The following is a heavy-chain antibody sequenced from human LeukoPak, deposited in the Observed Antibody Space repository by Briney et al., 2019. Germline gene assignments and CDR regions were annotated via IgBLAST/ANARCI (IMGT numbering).Heavy chain of an antibody. CDR3: ARDFSSGYSGERGTFDY. CDR1: GFTFSSYG. D-gene: IGHD3-22*01. V-gene: IGHV3-33*01. J-gene: IGHJ4*02. CDR2: IWDDGSNK. Sequence: GGSLRLSCAASGFTFSSYGMRWVRQAAGKWLEWGAVIWDDGSNKYYADCVKGRFTTSRDNSKNTLYLQMNSLRAEDTAVYYCARDFSSGYSGERGTFDYWGQGTLVTVSS.